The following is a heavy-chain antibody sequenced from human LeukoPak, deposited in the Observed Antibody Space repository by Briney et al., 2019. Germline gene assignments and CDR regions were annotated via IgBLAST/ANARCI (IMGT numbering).Heavy chain of an antibody. CDR3: AKDRTYSSAPESRDY. CDR2: ISGSGGST. CDR1: GFTFSSYA. V-gene: IGHV3-23*01. D-gene: IGHD3-22*01. Sequence: GGSLRLSCAAPGFTFSSYAMSWVRQAPGKGLEWVSAISGSGGSTYYADSVKGRFTISRDNSKNTLYLQMNSLRAEDTAVYYCAKDRTYSSAPESRDYWGQGTLVTVSS. J-gene: IGHJ4*02.